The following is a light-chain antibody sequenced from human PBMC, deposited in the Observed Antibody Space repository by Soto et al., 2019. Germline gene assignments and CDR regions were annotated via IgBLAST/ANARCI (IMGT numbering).Light chain of an antibody. CDR1: QDVSGSY. J-gene: IGKJ1*01. CDR3: QHYGSSPRT. V-gene: IGKV3-20*01. CDR2: GAS. Sequence: EIVLTQSPGTLSLSPGERATLSCRASQDVSGSYLAWYQQKPGQAPRLLIYGASSRATGIPHRFSGSESGTDFTLTISRLEPEDFAVYYCQHYGSSPRTFGQGTKVEIK.